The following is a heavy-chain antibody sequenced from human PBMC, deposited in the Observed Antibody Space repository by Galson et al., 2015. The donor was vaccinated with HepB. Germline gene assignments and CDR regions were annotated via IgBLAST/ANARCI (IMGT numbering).Heavy chain of an antibody. V-gene: IGHV4-38-2*02. J-gene: IGHJ6*02. CDR1: AYSISSGYY. Sequence: TLSLTCVVSAYSISSGYYWDWIRQPPGKGLEWIGSIYHSGSTYYNPSLKSRVTISVDTSKNQFSLNLSSVTAADTAVYYCAREGVGATSAMDVWGQGTTVTVSS. CDR3: AREGVGATSAMDV. CDR2: IYHSGST. D-gene: IGHD1-26*01.